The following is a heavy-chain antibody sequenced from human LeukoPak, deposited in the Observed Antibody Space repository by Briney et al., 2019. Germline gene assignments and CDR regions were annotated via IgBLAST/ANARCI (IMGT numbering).Heavy chain of an antibody. CDR3: AKAPGRSGYFPHYYYYMDV. D-gene: IGHD3-3*01. V-gene: IGHV3-74*01. CDR1: GFTFSNYW. J-gene: IGHJ6*03. CDR2: IKSDGSRT. Sequence: GGSLRLSCAASGFTFSNYWMHWVRQAPGKGLVWVSRIKSDGSRTDYADSVKGRFTISRDNAKNTLYLQMNSLRAEDTAVYYCAKAPGRSGYFPHYYYYMDVWGKGTTVTVSS.